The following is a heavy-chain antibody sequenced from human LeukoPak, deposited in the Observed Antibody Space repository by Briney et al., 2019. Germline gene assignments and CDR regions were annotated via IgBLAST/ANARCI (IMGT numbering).Heavy chain of an antibody. Sequence: ASVKVSCTASGYTFTSFYMQWVRQAPGQGLEWMGIINPSGGSTNYAQKFQGRVSVTRDTSTSTVYMELSSLRSEDTAMYWCARGYYDSSGYDPGLGYWGQGTLVTVSS. V-gene: IGHV1-46*01. J-gene: IGHJ4*02. CDR3: ARGYYDSSGYDPGLGY. D-gene: IGHD3-22*01. CDR2: INPSGGST. CDR1: GYTFTSFY.